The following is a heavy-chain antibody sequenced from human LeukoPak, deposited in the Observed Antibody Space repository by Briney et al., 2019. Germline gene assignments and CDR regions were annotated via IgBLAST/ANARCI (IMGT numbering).Heavy chain of an antibody. D-gene: IGHD6-19*01. CDR3: ARGAPTYSSGWYFFYYYYGMDV. CDR2: INSDGSST. V-gene: IGHV3-74*01. J-gene: IGHJ6*02. Sequence: GGSLRLSCAASGFTFSSYWMHWVRQAPGKGLVWVSRINSDGSSTSYADSVKGRFTISRDNTKNTLYLQMNSLRAEDTAVYYCARGAPTYSSGWYFFYYYYGMDVWGQGTTVTVSS. CDR1: GFTFSSYW.